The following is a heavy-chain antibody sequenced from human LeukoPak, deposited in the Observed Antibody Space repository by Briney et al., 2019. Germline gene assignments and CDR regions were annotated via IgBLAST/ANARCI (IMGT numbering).Heavy chain of an antibody. V-gene: IGHV5-51*01. D-gene: IGHD3-16*01. CDR1: GYYFTAYW. J-gene: IGHJ3*02. CDR3: AKHTSAYWDAFDI. Sequence: GESLKISCKASGYYFTAYWIGWVRQMPGKGLEWMGIIYPGNSDTRYSPSFQGQVTISVDKSITTAYLQWSSPKASDTAMYYCAKHTSAYWDAFDIWGQGTMVTVSS. CDR2: IYPGNSDT.